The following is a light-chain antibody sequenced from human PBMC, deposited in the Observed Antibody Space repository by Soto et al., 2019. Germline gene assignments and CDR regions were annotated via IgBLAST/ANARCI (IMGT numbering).Light chain of an antibody. Sequence: ETVLTQSPGTLSLSPGARATLSCRASQSIIGNYLSWYRQRPGQAPRLLIYGASSRATGIPDRFSGSGSGTDCTLTINRREPEDFAVYFCQQYGNSPYTFGPGTKVEIK. CDR1: QSIIGNY. J-gene: IGKJ2*01. V-gene: IGKV3-20*01. CDR3: QQYGNSPYT. CDR2: GAS.